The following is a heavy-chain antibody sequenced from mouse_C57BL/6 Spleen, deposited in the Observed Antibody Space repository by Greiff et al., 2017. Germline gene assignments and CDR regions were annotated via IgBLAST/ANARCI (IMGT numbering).Heavy chain of an antibody. Sequence: QVQLQQSGAELVRPGASVTLSCKASGYTFTDYEMHWVKPTPVHGLEWIGAIDPETGGTAYNQKFKGKAILTADKSSSTAYMELRSLTSEDSAVYYCTRPGNYSYYYAMDYWGQGTSVTVSS. V-gene: IGHV1-15*01. J-gene: IGHJ4*01. D-gene: IGHD2-1*01. CDR3: TRPGNYSYYYAMDY. CDR2: IDPETGGT. CDR1: GYTFTDYE.